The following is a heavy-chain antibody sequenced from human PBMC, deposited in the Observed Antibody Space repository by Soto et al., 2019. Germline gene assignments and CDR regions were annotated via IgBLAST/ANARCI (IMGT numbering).Heavy chain of an antibody. CDR1: GFTFSSYA. D-gene: IGHD3-3*01. CDR3: ATILNRAFET. V-gene: IGHV3-7*01. Sequence: GGSLRLSCASSGFTFSSYAMSLVRQAPGRGLEWMGNIKQDGTEKDYVDSVKGRFTISRDNARNSVFLQMDSLRADDTAVYYCATILNRAFETWGQGTMVTVSS. CDR2: IKQDGTEK. J-gene: IGHJ3*02.